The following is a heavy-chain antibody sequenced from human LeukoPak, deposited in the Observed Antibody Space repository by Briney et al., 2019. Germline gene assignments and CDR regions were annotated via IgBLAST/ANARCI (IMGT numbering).Heavy chain of an antibody. CDR1: GFTFSSYG. CDR3: AKEAPSGWFDP. D-gene: IGHD3-10*01. J-gene: IGHJ5*02. CDR2: ISYDGSNK. Sequence: PGGSLRLSCAASGFTFSSYGMHWVRQAPGKGLEWVAVISYDGSNKYYADSVKGRFTISRDNSKNTLYLQMNSLRGEDTAVYYCAKEAPSGWFDPWGQGTLVTVSS. V-gene: IGHV3-30*18.